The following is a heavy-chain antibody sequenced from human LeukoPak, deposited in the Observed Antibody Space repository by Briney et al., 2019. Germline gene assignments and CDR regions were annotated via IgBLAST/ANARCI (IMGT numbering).Heavy chain of an antibody. D-gene: IGHD1-26*01. J-gene: IGHJ5*02. Sequence: SETLSLTCTVSGASISSSTYYWGWIRQPPGKGLEWIGSIYYSGSTYYNPSLKSRVTISVDTSKNQFSLKLSSVTAADTAVYYCARDGPVYSGIQEEGGWFDPWGQGTLVTVSS. CDR2: IYYSGST. V-gene: IGHV4-39*07. CDR1: GASISSSTYY. CDR3: ARDGPVYSGIQEEGGWFDP.